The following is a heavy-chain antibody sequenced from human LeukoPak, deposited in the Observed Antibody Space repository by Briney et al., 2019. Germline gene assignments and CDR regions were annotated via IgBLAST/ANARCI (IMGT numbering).Heavy chain of an antibody. CDR3: ARNLRIAAAGTGFGY. J-gene: IGHJ4*02. CDR1: GYTFTSYD. Sequence: ASVKVSCKASGYTFTSYDINWVRQATGQGLEWMGWMNPNSGNTGYAQKFQGRVTMTRNTSISTAYMELSSLRSEDTAVYYCARNLRIAAAGTGFGYWGQGTLVTVSS. CDR2: MNPNSGNT. V-gene: IGHV1-8*01. D-gene: IGHD6-13*01.